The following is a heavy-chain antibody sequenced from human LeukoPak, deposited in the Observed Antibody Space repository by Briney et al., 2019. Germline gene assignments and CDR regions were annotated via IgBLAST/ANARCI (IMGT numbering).Heavy chain of an antibody. V-gene: IGHV4-39*01. CDR2: IYYSGST. Sequence: PSETLSLTCAVSGGSISSSSYYWGWIRQPPGKGLEWIGSIYYSGSTYYNPSLKSRVTISVDTSKNQFSLKLSSVTAADTAVYYCARLGNRGDAFDIWGQGTMVTVSS. CDR3: ARLGNRGDAFDI. CDR1: GGSISSSSYY. J-gene: IGHJ3*02. D-gene: IGHD3-10*01.